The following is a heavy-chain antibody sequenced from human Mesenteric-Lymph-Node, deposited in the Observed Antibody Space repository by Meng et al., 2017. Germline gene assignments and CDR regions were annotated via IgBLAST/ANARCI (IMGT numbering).Heavy chain of an antibody. J-gene: IGHJ6*02. CDR3: ARDRKGEELLWFGELAYYYGMDV. D-gene: IGHD3-10*01. CDR1: GFTFSSYW. V-gene: IGHV3-7*01. CDR2: IKQDGSEK. Sequence: GGSLRLSCAASGFTFSSYWMSWVRQAPGKGLEWVANIKQDGSEKYYVDSVKGRFTISRDNAKNSLYLQMNSLRAEDTAVYYCARDRKGEELLWFGELAYYYGMDVWGQGTTVTVSS.